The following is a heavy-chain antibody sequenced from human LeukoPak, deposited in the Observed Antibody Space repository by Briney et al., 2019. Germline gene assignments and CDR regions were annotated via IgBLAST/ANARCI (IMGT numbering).Heavy chain of an antibody. CDR1: GFTFGSYW. CDR3: ARQVNYGMDV. V-gene: IGHV3-74*01. J-gene: IGHJ6*02. CDR2: INIDGRTT. Sequence: QPGGSLRLSCAASGFTFGSYWMHWARQVPGKGLVWVSRINIDGRTTGYADSVKGRFTISRDNVKNTLYLQMNSLRAEDTAVYYCARQVNYGMDVWGQGTTVTVSS.